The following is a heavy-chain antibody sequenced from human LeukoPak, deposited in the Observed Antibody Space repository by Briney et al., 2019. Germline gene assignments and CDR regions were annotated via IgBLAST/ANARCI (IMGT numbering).Heavy chain of an antibody. CDR2: IKQDGSEK. CDR1: GFTFSSYW. V-gene: IGHV3-7*01. D-gene: IGHD2/OR15-2a*01. J-gene: IGHJ5*02. CDR3: ARDSPVILAGRFDP. Sequence: AGGSLRLSCAASGFTFSSYWMSWVRQAPGKGLEWVANIKQDGSEKYYVDSVKGRFTISRDNAKNSLYLQMNSLRAEDTAVYYCARDSPVILAGRFDPWGQGTLVTVSS.